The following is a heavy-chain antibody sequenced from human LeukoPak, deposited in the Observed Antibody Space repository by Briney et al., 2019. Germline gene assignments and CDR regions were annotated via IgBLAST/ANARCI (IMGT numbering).Heavy chain of an antibody. Sequence: PSQTLSLTCTVSGGSISSGSYYWSWIRQPAGKGLERIGRIYTSGSTNYNPSLKSRVTISVDTSKNQFSLKLSSVTAADTAIYYCARQGGYCSSTSCFPNYYYFYYYMDVWGKGTTVIVSS. CDR2: IYTSGST. D-gene: IGHD2-2*03. CDR1: GGSISSGSYY. CDR3: ARQGGYCSSTSCFPNYYYFYYYMDV. V-gene: IGHV4-61*02. J-gene: IGHJ6*03.